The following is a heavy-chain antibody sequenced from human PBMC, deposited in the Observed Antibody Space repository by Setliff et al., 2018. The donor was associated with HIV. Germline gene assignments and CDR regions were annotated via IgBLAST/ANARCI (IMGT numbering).Heavy chain of an antibody. J-gene: IGHJ4*02. CDR1: GGSISSGGLY. Sequence: LSLTCTVSGGSISSGGLYWNWIRQYPGKGLEWIGYISSGGGTYYNPPLKSRVSISVDTSKNQFSLDLRSVTAADTAIYYCARDDTNFFDYWGQGALVTVSS. V-gene: IGHV4-31*03. CDR2: ISSGGGT. CDR3: ARDDTNFFDY.